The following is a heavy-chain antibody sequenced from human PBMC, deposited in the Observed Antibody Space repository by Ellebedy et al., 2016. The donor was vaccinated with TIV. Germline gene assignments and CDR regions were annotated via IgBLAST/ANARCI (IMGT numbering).Heavy chain of an antibody. V-gene: IGHV4-31*03. J-gene: IGHJ6*02. CDR2: ISYSGST. D-gene: IGHD3-9*01. Sequence: MPSETLSLTCTVSGGSISSGGYYWSWIRKHPGKGLEWIGYISYSGSTYYNPSLENRVPISLDTSKNQFTLRLSSVTAADTAVYYCARCHYDILTGWPSGMDVWGQGTTVTVSS. CDR1: GGSISSGGYY. CDR3: ARCHYDILTGWPSGMDV.